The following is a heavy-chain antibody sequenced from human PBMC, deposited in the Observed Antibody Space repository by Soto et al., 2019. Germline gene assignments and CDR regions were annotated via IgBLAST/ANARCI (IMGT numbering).Heavy chain of an antibody. CDR3: ATWAYSGVPY. V-gene: IGHV4-31*03. Sequence: PSETLSLTCTVSGGSISSGGYYWSWIRQHPGKGLEWIGYIYYSGSTYYNPSLKSRVTISVDTSKNQFSLKLSSLRSEDTAVYYCATWAYSGVPYWGQGILVTVSS. CDR1: GGSISSGGYY. CDR2: IYYSGST. D-gene: IGHD3-10*01. J-gene: IGHJ4*02.